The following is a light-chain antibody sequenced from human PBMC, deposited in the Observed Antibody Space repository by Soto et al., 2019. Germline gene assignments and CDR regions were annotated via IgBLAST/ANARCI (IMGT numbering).Light chain of an antibody. CDR2: DAS. V-gene: IGKV3-15*01. CDR3: QHYGDRPRT. CDR1: QYIGSA. J-gene: IGKJ1*01. Sequence: TQSPATLSVCTGDRATLSCRASQYIGSAVAWYHQRSGQAPRLLIFDASVRVPTTPARFSGSVSGTEFTLTISSLQSDDFAVYFCQHYGDRPRTFGQGTKVDIK.